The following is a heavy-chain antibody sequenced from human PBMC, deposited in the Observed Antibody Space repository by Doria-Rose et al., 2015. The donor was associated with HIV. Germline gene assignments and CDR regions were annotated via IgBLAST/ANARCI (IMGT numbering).Heavy chain of an antibody. V-gene: IGHV3-30-3*01. D-gene: IGHD6-19*01. Sequence: GGGVVQPGRSLRLSCAASGFTFSSYALHWVRQAPGKGLEWVSTIALDGSENHYIDSVKGRFTVSRDNSRNTLYLQMNSLRPEDTAVYYCARDSDSSGWYVPYDYWGQGTLVTVSS. CDR3: ARDSDSSGWYVPYDY. CDR2: IALDGSEN. J-gene: IGHJ4*02. CDR1: GFTFSSYA.